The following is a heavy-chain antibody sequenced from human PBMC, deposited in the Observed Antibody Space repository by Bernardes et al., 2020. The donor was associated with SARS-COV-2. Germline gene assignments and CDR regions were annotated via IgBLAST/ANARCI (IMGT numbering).Heavy chain of an antibody. CDR1: GFAVSSSY. J-gene: IGHJ3*02. D-gene: IGHD1-26*01. CDR2: LYGGGTT. CDR3: ARDPIVGGLRLNAFDM. V-gene: IGHV3-66*01. Sequence: GGSLRLSCAASGFAVSSSYMNWVRQAPGKGLEWVSVLYGGGTTYYADSVKGRFTISRDNSKNTVFLQMNSLRAEDTAVYYCARDPIVGGLRLNAFDMWGQGTMVTVSS.